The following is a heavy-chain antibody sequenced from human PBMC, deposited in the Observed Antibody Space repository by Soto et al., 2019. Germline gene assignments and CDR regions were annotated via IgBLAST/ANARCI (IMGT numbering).Heavy chain of an antibody. CDR2: MNPNSGNT. Sequence: QVQLVQSGAEVKKPGASVKVSCKASGYTFTSYDINWVQQATGQGLEWMGWMNPNSGNTGYAQKFQGRVTMTRNTSISTAYMELSSLRSEDTAVYYCASAYYYGSGSYLDAFDIWGQGTMVTVSS. CDR1: GYTFTSYD. D-gene: IGHD3-10*01. CDR3: ASAYYYGSGSYLDAFDI. J-gene: IGHJ3*02. V-gene: IGHV1-8*01.